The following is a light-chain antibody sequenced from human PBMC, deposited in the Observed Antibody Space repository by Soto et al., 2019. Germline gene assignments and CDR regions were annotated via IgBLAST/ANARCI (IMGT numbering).Light chain of an antibody. Sequence: EIVLTQSPGTLSLSPGERATLSCRASQSISSIYLAWYQQKPGQAPRLLIYGASGRATGIPDRFSGRASGTDFTLSISRLEPEDFAVYYCQQYATSPTFGQGTKLEIK. V-gene: IGKV3-20*01. J-gene: IGKJ2*01. CDR3: QQYATSPT. CDR1: QSISSIY. CDR2: GAS.